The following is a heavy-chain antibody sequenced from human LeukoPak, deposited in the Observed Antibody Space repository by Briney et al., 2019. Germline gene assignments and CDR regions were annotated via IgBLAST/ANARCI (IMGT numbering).Heavy chain of an antibody. CDR1: GFTFSSYA. CDR2: ISGSGGST. V-gene: IGHV3-23*01. J-gene: IGHJ4*02. Sequence: GGSLRLSCAASGFTFSSYAMSWVRQAPGKGLEWVSAISGSGGSTYYADSVKGRFTISRDNSKNTLYLQMNSLRAEDTAVYYCAKDWYYYDSSGYSFFDYWGQGTLVTVSS. D-gene: IGHD3-22*01. CDR3: AKDWYYYDSSGYSFFDY.